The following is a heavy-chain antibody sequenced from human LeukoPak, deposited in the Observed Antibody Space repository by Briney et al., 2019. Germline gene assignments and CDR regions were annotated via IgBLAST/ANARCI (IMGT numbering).Heavy chain of an antibody. J-gene: IGHJ6*03. CDR2: IYYSGSA. V-gene: IGHV4-39*01. Sequence: SETLSLTXTVSGDSISSSSYYWGWIRQPPGKWLEWIGSIYYSGSAFYNPSLKRRVDISVDTSKNHFSLKLSSVTAADTAVYYCARQVGYFYYYMDVWGKGTTVTVSS. D-gene: IGHD1-26*01. CDR3: ARQVGYFYYYMDV. CDR1: GDSISSSSYY.